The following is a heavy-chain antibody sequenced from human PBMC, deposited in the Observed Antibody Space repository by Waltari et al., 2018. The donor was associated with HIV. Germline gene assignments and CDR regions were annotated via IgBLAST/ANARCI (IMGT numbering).Heavy chain of an antibody. Sequence: EAPVLESGGGWEPPGGSLILSCDASGFSLGSYAKSAACRPPRKGVEGNSAIRGTGATKLHAASVKGRFTISRGNANNAVYLQMDSLKVEDTAVYYCAKGGFCNRGSCYKRFDSWGQGTAVTVSS. CDR2: IRGTGATK. D-gene: IGHD2-15*01. CDR1: GFSLGSYA. V-gene: IGHV3-23*01. CDR3: AKGGFCNRGSCYKRFDS. J-gene: IGHJ4*02.